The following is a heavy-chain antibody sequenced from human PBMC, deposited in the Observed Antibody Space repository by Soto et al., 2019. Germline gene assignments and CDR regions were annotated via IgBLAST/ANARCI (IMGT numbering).Heavy chain of an antibody. CDR1: GGSISSYY. CDR2: IYYSGST. V-gene: IGHV4-59*08. CDR3: AGLFGESWSYYGMDV. D-gene: IGHD3-10*02. J-gene: IGHJ6*02. Sequence: SETLSLTCTVSGGSISSYYWSWIRQPPGKGLEWIGYIYYSGSTNYNPSLKSRVTISVDTSKNQFSLKLSSVTAADTAVYYCAGLFGESWSYYGMDVWGQGTTVT.